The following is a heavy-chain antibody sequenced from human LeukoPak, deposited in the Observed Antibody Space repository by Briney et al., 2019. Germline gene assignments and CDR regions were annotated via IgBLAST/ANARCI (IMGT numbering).Heavy chain of an antibody. CDR3: TTDTRIMGGMDV. D-gene: IGHD2-15*01. J-gene: IGHJ6*02. CDR1: GFTFSNAW. V-gene: IGHV3-15*01. CDR2: IKSKTDGGTT. Sequence: GGSLRLSCAASGFTFSNAWMSWVRQAPGKGLEWVGRIKSKTDGGTTDYAAPVKGRFTISRDDSKNTLYLQMNSLKTEDTAVYYCTTDTRIMGGMDVWGQGTTVTVSS.